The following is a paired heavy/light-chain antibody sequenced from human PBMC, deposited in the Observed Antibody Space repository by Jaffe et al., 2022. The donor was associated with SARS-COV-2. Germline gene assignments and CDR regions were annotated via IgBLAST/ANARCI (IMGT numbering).Heavy chain of an antibody. D-gene: IGHD1-7*01. Sequence: EVQLVQSGAEVKKPGESLKISCKGVGYSFSNYWIIWVRQVPGKGLEWMGIIFPGNSGSIYSPSFQGQVTMSVDKSISAAYLQWSSLKASDTAMYYCAREVGTSPGRGGYGMDVWGQGTTVTVSS. V-gene: IGHV5-51*01. CDR1: GYSFSNYW. CDR3: AREVGTSPGRGGYGMDV. J-gene: IGHJ6*02. CDR2: IFPGNSGS.
Light chain of an antibody. Sequence: DIVMTQSPDSLAVSLGERATINCKSSQSVVHSSSNENHLAWYQQKPGQPPKLLIHWASTRESGVPGRFSGSGSGTDFTLTISRLQAEDVAVYYCQQYYGAPYTFGQGTKVEIK. V-gene: IGKV4-1*01. CDR2: WAS. CDR3: QQYYGAPYT. CDR1: QSVVHSSSNENH. J-gene: IGKJ2*01.